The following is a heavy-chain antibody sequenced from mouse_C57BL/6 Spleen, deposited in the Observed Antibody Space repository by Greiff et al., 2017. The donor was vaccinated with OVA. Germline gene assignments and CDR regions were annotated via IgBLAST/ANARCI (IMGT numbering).Heavy chain of an antibody. J-gene: IGHJ1*03. CDR1: GYSFTDYN. CDR2: INPNYGTT. Sequence: LQESGPELVKPGASVKISCKASGYSFTDYNMNWVKQSNGKSLEWIGVINPNYGTTNYNQKFKGKATLTVDQSSSTAYMQLNILTSEDSAVYDCARYDYYEAMDVWGTGTTVTVSS. V-gene: IGHV1-39*01. D-gene: IGHD1-1*01. CDR3: ARYDYYEAMDV.